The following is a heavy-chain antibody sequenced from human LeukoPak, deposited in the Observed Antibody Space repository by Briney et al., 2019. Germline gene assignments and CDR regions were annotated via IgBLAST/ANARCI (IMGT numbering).Heavy chain of an antibody. V-gene: IGHV1-69*13. CDR2: IIPIFGTA. J-gene: IGHJ4*02. Sequence: ASVKVSCKASGGTFSSYAISWVRQAPGQGLEWMGGIIPIFGTANYAQKFQGRVTITADESTSTAYMELSSLRSEDTAVYYCAREGFDTAMVAFDYWGQGTLVTVSS. CDR1: GGTFSSYA. D-gene: IGHD5-18*01. CDR3: AREGFDTAMVAFDY.